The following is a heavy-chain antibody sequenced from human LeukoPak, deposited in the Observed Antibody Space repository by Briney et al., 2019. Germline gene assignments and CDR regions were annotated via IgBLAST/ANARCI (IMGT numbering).Heavy chain of an antibody. CDR3: ARHVGLGSSTSRFDY. J-gene: IGHJ4*02. D-gene: IGHD1-26*01. CDR1: GGSISNYY. V-gene: IGHV4-59*08. CDR2: IYYSGST. Sequence: PSETLSLTCTVSGGSISNYYWSWIRQPPGKGLEWIGYIYYSGSTNYNPSLKSRVTMSVDTSKNQFSLKLSSVTAADTALYYCARHVGLGSSTSRFDYWGQGTPVTVSS.